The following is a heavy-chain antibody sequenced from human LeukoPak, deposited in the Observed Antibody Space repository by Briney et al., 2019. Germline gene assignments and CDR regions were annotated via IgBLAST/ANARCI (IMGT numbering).Heavy chain of an antibody. CDR1: GASTASHY. CDR3: ATIQRGSTYGYLDF. CDR2: MFDTVST. Sequence: SETLSLTCTVSGASTASHYWTWLRQPPGKELEWIAYMFDTVSTKSNPSLKSRLTLSVDTSKKQLSLRLSSVTAADTAVYYCATIQRGSTYGYLDFWGQGIKVTVSS. D-gene: IGHD5-18*01. V-gene: IGHV4-59*11. J-gene: IGHJ4*02.